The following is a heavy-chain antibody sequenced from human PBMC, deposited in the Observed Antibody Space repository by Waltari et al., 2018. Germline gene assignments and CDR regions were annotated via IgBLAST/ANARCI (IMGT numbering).Heavy chain of an antibody. CDR3: ARQLDDYVWGSYRNDAFDI. CDR1: GGSISSYY. Sequence: QVQLQESGPGLVKPSETLSLTCTVSGGSISSYYWSWLRQPPGKGLEWIGYIYYSGSTNYNPSLKSRVTISVDTSKNQFSLKLSSVTAADTAVYYCARQLDDYVWGSYRNDAFDIWGQGTMVTVSS. V-gene: IGHV4-59*01. D-gene: IGHD3-16*02. J-gene: IGHJ3*02. CDR2: IYYSGST.